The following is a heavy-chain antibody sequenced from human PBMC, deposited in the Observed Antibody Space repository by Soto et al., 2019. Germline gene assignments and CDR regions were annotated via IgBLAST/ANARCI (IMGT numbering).Heavy chain of an antibody. CDR2: IDPNGGDT. V-gene: IGHV1-46*01. CDR1: GYTFTKFH. CDR3: ASHTPGYSSGWYSPDY. J-gene: IGHJ4*02. Sequence: ASVKVSCKASGYTFTKFHIHWVRQAPGQGLEWMGRIDPNGGDTRDAQRFQGRVTMTSDTSTSTAYMELRGLRSDDTAVYYCASHTPGYSSGWYSPDYWGQGTLVTVSS. D-gene: IGHD6-19*01.